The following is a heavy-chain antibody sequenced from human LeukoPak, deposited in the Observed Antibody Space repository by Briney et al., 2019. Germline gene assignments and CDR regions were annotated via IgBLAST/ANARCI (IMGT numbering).Heavy chain of an antibody. V-gene: IGHV3-48*03. CDR1: GLTFSSYE. CDR3: ARGYPPHCSSTSCPPGP. Sequence: PGGSLRLSCAASGLTFSSYEMNWVRQAPGKGLEWVSYISSSGSTIYYADSVKGRFTISRDNAKNSLYLQMNSLRAEDTAVYYCARGYPPHCSSTSCPPGPWGQGTLVTVSS. D-gene: IGHD2-2*01. CDR2: ISSSGSTI. J-gene: IGHJ5*02.